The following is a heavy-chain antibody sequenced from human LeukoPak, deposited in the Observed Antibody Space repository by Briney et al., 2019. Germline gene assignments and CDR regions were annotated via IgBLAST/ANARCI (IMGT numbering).Heavy chain of an antibody. CDR3: AKDEYFDY. Sequence: GGSLTLSCVASGFTFSNYWMYWVRQAPGKRREWVSAISGIGGSTYYADSVKGRFTISRDNSKNTLYLQMNSLRAEDTAVYYCAKDEYFDYGGQGTLVTVSS. CDR1: GFTFSNYW. CDR2: ISGIGGST. V-gene: IGHV3-23*01. J-gene: IGHJ4*02.